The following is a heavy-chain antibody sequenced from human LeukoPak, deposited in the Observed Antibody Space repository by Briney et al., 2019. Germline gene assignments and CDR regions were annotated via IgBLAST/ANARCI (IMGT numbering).Heavy chain of an antibody. CDR2: IKQDGSEK. J-gene: IGHJ6*03. V-gene: IGHV3-7*01. Sequence: PGGSLRLSCAASGFTFSSYWMSWVRQAPGKGLEWVANIKQDGSEKYYVDSVKGRFTISRDNAKNSLYLQMNSLRAEDTAVYYCARDGYSYGYYMDVWGKGTTVTISS. D-gene: IGHD5-18*01. CDR1: GFTFSSYW. CDR3: ARDGYSYGYYMDV.